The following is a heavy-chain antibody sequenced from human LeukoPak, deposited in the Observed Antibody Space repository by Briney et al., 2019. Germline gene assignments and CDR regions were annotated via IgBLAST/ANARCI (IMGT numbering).Heavy chain of an antibody. V-gene: IGHV1-46*01. D-gene: IGHD6-6*01. Sequence: ASVKVSCKASGYTFTSHYVHWVRQAPGQGLEWMGIINPSGGSTDYAQNFQGRVTITRDTSASTAYMELSSLRSEDTAVYYCARERGGLTSSSSYNWFDPWGQGTLVTVSS. CDR2: INPSGGST. CDR3: ARERGGLTSSSSYNWFDP. J-gene: IGHJ5*02. CDR1: GYTFTSHY.